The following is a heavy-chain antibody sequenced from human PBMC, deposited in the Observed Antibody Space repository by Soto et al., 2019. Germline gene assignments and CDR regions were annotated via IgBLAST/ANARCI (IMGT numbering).Heavy chain of an antibody. CDR2: IDPTGSYV. V-gene: IGHV5-10-1*01. Sequence: GESLKISCKGSGYSFTTYWINWMRQMPGKGLEWMGKIDPTGSYVNYSPSFQGHVTISSDKSISTTYLQWSTLMASDTATYYCARHCRRTTSSYYYGMDLWGHGTTVTVS. D-gene: IGHD2-2*01. J-gene: IGHJ6*02. CDR3: ARHCRRTTSSYYYGMDL. CDR1: GYSFTTYW.